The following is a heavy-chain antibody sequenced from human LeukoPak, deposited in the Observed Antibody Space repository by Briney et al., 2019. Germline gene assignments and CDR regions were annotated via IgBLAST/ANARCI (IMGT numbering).Heavy chain of an antibody. Sequence: ASVKVSCKASGYTFTSYGNSWVRQAPGQGLEWMGWINPNSGGTNYAQQFQGRVTMTRDTSITTAYMELSRLRSDDTAVYYCARDRWGLDYWGQGTLVTVSS. CDR1: GYTFTSYG. CDR3: ARDRWGLDY. D-gene: IGHD3-16*01. J-gene: IGHJ4*02. V-gene: IGHV1-2*02. CDR2: INPNSGGT.